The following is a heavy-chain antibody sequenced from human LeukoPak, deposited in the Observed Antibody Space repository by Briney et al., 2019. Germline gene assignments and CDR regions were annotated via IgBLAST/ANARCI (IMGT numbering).Heavy chain of an antibody. CDR1: GGSFSGYY. Sequence: PSETLSLTCAVYGGSFSGYYWSWIRQPPGKGLEWIGEINHSGSTNYNPSHKSRVTISVDTSKNQFSLKLSSVTAADTAVYYCARDTNYYDSSGYYYYFDYWGQGTLVTVSS. CDR3: ARDTNYYDSSGYYYYFDY. V-gene: IGHV4-34*01. D-gene: IGHD3-22*01. CDR2: INHSGST. J-gene: IGHJ4*02.